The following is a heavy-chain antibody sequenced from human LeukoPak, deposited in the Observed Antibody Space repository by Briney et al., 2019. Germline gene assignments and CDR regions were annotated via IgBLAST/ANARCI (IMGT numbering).Heavy chain of an antibody. D-gene: IGHD3-22*01. CDR3: ARRKSYYYDSSGGGAFDI. CDR2: IYRGDSGT. CDR1: GYSFTSYW. Sequence: GESLKISCKGSGYSFTSYWIGWVRQMPGKGLEWMGIIYRGDSGTRYSPSFQGQVTISADKSISTAYLQWSSLKASDTAMYYCARRKSYYYDSSGGGAFDIWGQGTMVTVSS. J-gene: IGHJ3*02. V-gene: IGHV5-51*01.